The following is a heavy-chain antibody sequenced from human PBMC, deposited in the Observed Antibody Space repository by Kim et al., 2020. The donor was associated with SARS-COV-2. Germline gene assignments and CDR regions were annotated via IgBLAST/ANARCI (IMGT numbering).Heavy chain of an antibody. J-gene: IGHJ5*02. CDR3: ARHRTPHKTTQKKGDWFDP. CDR2: IYPGDSDT. Sequence: GESLKISCKGSGYSFTSYWIGWVRQMPGKGLEWMGIIYPGDSDTRYSPSFQGQVTISADKSISTAYLQWSSLKASDTAMYYCARHRTPHKTTQKKGDWFDPWGQGTLVTVSS. D-gene: IGHD4-4*01. CDR1: GYSFTSYW. V-gene: IGHV5-51*01.